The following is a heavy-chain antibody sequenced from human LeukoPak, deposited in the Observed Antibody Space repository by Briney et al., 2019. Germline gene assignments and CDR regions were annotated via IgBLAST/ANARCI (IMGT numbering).Heavy chain of an antibody. CDR2: IRSDGSNR. V-gene: IGHV3-30*02. CDR3: ARGGGVYYDSSGYYRLAFDI. CDR1: GFTFSSYG. Sequence: GGSLRLSCAASGFTFSSYGMHWVRQAPGKGLEWVAFIRSDGSNRQYADSVKGRFTISRDNAKNSLYLQMNSLRAEDTAVYYCARGGGVYYDSSGYYRLAFDIWGQGTMVTVSS. J-gene: IGHJ3*02. D-gene: IGHD3-22*01.